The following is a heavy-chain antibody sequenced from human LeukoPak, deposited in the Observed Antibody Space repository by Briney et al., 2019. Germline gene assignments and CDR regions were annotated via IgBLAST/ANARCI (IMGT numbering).Heavy chain of an antibody. CDR1: GGSISTSAYY. CDR2: IYYSGNT. CDR3: ARSIEGSSSQTFDY. D-gene: IGHD6-6*01. J-gene: IGHJ4*02. Sequence: SETLSLTCIVSGGSISTSAYYWGWIRQPPGEGLQWIGSIYYSGNTYYNSSLKSRVTISVDRSKNQFSLKLSSVTAADTAVYYCARSIEGSSSQTFDYWGQGTLVTVSS. V-gene: IGHV4-39*07.